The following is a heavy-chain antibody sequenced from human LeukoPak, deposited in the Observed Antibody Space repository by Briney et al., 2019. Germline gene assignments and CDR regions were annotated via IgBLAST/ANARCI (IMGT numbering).Heavy chain of an antibody. CDR1: GGSFSGYY. V-gene: IGHV4-34*01. Sequence: SETLSLTCAVYGGSFSGYYWSWIRQPPGKGLEWIGEINHSGSTNYNPSLKSRATISVDTSKNQFSLKLSSVTAADTAVYYCAGQPSGYSSGWYFWFDPWGQGTLVTVSS. J-gene: IGHJ5*02. D-gene: IGHD6-19*01. CDR2: INHSGST. CDR3: AGQPSGYSSGWYFWFDP.